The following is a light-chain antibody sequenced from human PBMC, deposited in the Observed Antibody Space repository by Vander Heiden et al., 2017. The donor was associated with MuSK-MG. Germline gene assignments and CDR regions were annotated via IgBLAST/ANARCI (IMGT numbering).Light chain of an antibody. V-gene: IGKV1-39*01. CDR3: QQSYSTPPT. CDR1: QSISSY. J-gene: IGKJ4*01. CDR2: AAS. Sequence: DIQMTQSPSSLSASVGDRATITCRASQSISSYLNWYQQKPGKAPKLLIYAASRLQSGVPSRFSGSGSGTDFTLTISSLQPEDFATYYCQQSYSTPPTFGGGTKVEIK.